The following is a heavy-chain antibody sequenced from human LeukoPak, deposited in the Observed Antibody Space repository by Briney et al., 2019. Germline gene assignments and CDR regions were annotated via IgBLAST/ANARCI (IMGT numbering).Heavy chain of an antibody. CDR1: GYYFSSYG. J-gene: IGHJ4*02. CDR2: IWPGDSET. D-gene: IGHD3-3*01. Sequence: GESLKISCQTSGYYFSSYGVAWVRQVPGKGLEWMGIIWPGDSETRYSPTLQGQVTTSADKSIRTVFLEWTSLKASDTAMYYCVRVRFWPREFDYWGQGTLVSVSS. CDR3: VRVRFWPREFDY. V-gene: IGHV5-51*01.